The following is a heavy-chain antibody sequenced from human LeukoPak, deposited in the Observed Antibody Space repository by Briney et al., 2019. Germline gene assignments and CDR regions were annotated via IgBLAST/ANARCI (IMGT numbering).Heavy chain of an antibody. D-gene: IGHD2-21*02. J-gene: IGHJ5*01. V-gene: IGHV3-23*01. CDR3: AKVALGGDRFDS. CDR2: INGGGGNT. CDR1: GFTFASYA. Sequence: GGSLRLSCAASGFTFASYAMTWVRQAPGKGLKWVSGINGGGGNTYYADSVKGRFTISRDNSKNTLYLQMNSLRAEDTALYYCAKVALGGDRFDSWGQGTLVTVSS.